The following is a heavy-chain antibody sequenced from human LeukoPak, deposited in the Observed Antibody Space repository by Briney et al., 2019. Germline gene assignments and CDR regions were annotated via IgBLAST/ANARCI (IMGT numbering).Heavy chain of an antibody. Sequence: TGGSLRLSCAASGFSFSDYYMSWIRQAPGKGLEWVSYISSSGSTIYYADSVKGRFTISRDNAKNSLYLQMNSLRAEDTAVYYCASHDFWSGPIPYFDYWGQGTLVTVSS. CDR1: GFSFSDYY. CDR3: ASHDFWSGPIPYFDY. V-gene: IGHV3-11*04. CDR2: ISSSGSTI. D-gene: IGHD3-3*01. J-gene: IGHJ4*02.